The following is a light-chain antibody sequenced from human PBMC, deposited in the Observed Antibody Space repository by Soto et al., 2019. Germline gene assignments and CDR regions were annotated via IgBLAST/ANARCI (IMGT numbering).Light chain of an antibody. CDR1: QSVSSN. Sequence: EIVMTQSPATLSVSPGERATLSCRASQSVSSNLAWYQQKPGQAPRLLIYGASTRATGIPARFSGSGSGTEFTLTISSLQSEDCAVYYCQQYNNWPPYTIGQGTKLEIK. CDR3: QQYNNWPPYT. V-gene: IGKV3-15*01. J-gene: IGKJ2*01. CDR2: GAS.